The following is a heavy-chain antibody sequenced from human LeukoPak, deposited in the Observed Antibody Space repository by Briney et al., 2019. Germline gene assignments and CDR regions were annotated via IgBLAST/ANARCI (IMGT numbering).Heavy chain of an antibody. J-gene: IGHJ4*02. CDR3: ARGSSGWYYYY. CDR1: GYTFTGYY. D-gene: IGHD6-19*01. V-gene: IGHV1-2*02. Sequence: ASVKVSCKASGYTFTGYYMHWVRQAPGQGLEWMGWINPNSGGTNYAQTFQGRVTMTRDTSISTAYMELSRLRSDDTAVYNCARGSSGWYYYYWGQGTLVTVSS. CDR2: INPNSGGT.